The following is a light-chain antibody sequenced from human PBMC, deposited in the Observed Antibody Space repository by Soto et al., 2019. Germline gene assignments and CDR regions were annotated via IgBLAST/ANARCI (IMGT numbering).Light chain of an antibody. CDR3: QQYNAWPRT. V-gene: IGKV3-15*01. Sequence: EILLTQSPATLSLSPGERATLSCRASLSVRRNLAWYQQKPGQAPRLLIFDASTRATGIPARFSGSGSGTEFTLTITSLQSEDFAVYYCQQYNAWPRTFGQGTRREI. J-gene: IGKJ5*01. CDR2: DAS. CDR1: LSVRRN.